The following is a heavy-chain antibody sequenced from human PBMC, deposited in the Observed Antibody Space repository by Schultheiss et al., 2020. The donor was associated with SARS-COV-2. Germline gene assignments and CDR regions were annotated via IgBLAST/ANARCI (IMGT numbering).Heavy chain of an antibody. CDR2: INHSGST. J-gene: IGHJ6*02. Sequence: SETLSLTCTVSGGSISSYYWSWIRQPPGKGLEWIGEINHSGSTNYNPSLKSRVTISVDTSKNQFSLKLSSVTAADTAVYYCAASYNWNSYGIYYYYGMDVWGQGTTVTVSS. CDR3: AASYNWNSYGIYYYYGMDV. D-gene: IGHD1-7*01. V-gene: IGHV4-34*01. CDR1: GGSISSYY.